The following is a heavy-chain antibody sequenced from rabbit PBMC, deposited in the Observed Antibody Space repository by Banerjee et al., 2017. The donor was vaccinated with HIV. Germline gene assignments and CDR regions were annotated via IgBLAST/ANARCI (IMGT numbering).Heavy chain of an antibody. J-gene: IGHJ6*01. Sequence: QLKESGGGLVQPGGSLKLSCKASGFDFSSYYMNWVRQAPGKGLEWIGYIDPVFDTTYYASWVNGRFTISSHNAQNTLYLQLTSLTAADTATYFCARGYDDYDARLDLWGPGTLVTVS. CDR1: GFDFSSYY. V-gene: IGHV1S7*01. D-gene: IGHD2-1*01. CDR2: IDPVFDTT. CDR3: ARGYDDYDARLDL.